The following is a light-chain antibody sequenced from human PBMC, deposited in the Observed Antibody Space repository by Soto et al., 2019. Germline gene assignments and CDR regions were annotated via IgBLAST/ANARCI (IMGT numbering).Light chain of an antibody. Sequence: EIVMTQSPATLSVSPGEGVTLSCRSSQSVSSSYLAWYQQKPGQAPRLLIYGASSRATGIPDRFSGSGSGTDFTLTISRLEPEDFAVYYCQQYGSSPLTFGGGTKVDIK. CDR1: QSVSSSY. V-gene: IGKV3-20*01. J-gene: IGKJ4*01. CDR2: GAS. CDR3: QQYGSSPLT.